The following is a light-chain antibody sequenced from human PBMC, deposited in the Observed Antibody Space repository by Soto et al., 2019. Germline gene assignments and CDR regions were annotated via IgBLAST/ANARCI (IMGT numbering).Light chain of an antibody. CDR2: GAS. CDR3: QHYVSSSWL. V-gene: IGKV3-20*01. Sequence: EIVLTHSPGTLSLSPGEGATLSCRASLTFSDNYLAWYHQQAGQAPRLVIYGASNSATGIPDRFSASGSGTYFTLTISRLEPADFAVYYCQHYVSSSWLFGHGTKVDIK. CDR1: LTFSDNY. J-gene: IGKJ1*01.